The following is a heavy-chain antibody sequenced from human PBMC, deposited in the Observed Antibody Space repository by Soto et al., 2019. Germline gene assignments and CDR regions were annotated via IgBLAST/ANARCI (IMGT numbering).Heavy chain of an antibody. V-gene: IGHV4-34*01. J-gene: IGHJ4*02. CDR3: ARGRYYGSGTKPWYFDY. CDR1: GGSFSGYY. D-gene: IGHD3-10*01. Sequence: SETLSLSCAVYGGSFSGYYWSWIRQPPGKGREWIGEINHSGSTNYNPSLKSRVTISVDTSKNQFSLKLSSVTAADTAVYYCARGRYYGSGTKPWYFDYWGQGTLVT. CDR2: INHSGST.